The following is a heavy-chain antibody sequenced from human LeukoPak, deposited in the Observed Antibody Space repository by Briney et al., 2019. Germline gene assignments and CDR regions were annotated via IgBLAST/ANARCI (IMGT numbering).Heavy chain of an antibody. Sequence: SETLSLTCTVSGGSISSYYWSWIRQPPGKGLEWIGYIYYSGSTNYNPSLKSRVTISVDTSKNQFSLNLISLTAADTAVYFCTREENYGDYPRTVILDYWGQGVLVTVSS. CDR3: TREENYGDYPRTVILDY. V-gene: IGHV4-59*12. CDR1: GGSISSYY. CDR2: IYYSGST. D-gene: IGHD4-17*01. J-gene: IGHJ4*02.